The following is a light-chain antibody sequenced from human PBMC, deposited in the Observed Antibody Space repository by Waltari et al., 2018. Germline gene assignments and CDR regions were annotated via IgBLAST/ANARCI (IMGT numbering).Light chain of an antibody. V-gene: IGLV1-51*01. Sequence: QSVLTQPPSVSAASGQKVTISCSGRSPNIGKNYVSWYQQFPGTAPKLLIYEDDRRPSGSSGRFSGSKSGTSATLDIHGLQTGDEADYYCGTWDSSMSVGVLGGGTKVTVL. CDR1: SPNIGKNY. CDR2: EDD. CDR3: GTWDSSMSVGV. J-gene: IGLJ2*01.